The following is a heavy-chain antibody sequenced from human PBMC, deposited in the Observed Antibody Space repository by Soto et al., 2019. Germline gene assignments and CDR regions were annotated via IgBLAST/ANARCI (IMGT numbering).Heavy chain of an antibody. D-gene: IGHD3-3*01. CDR2: INHSGST. Sequence: SETLSLTCAVYGGSFSGYYWSWIRQPPGKGLEWIGEINHSGSTNYNPSLKSRVTISVDTSKNQFSLKLSSVTAADTAVYYCARGKAIFGVVIKANWFDPWGQGTLVTVSS. J-gene: IGHJ5*02. CDR3: ARGKAIFGVVIKANWFDP. V-gene: IGHV4-34*01. CDR1: GGSFSGYY.